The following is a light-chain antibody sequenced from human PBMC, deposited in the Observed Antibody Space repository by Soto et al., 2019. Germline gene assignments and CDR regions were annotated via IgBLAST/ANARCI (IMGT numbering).Light chain of an antibody. CDR1: QSISSC. CDR3: QQSYSTPVT. J-gene: IGKJ2*01. CDR2: AAS. V-gene: IGKV1-39*01. Sequence: DIQMTQSPSSLSASVGDRVTITCRASQSISSCLNWYQQKPGKAPKLLIYAASILQSGVPSRFSGSGSGTDFTLTISSLQPEDFATYYCQQSYSTPVTFGQGTKLEIK.